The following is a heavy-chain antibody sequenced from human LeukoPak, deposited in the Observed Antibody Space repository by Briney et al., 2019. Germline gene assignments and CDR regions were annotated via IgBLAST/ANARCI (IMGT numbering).Heavy chain of an antibody. J-gene: IGHJ3*02. CDR3: ARQRRNGGIAASNDAFDI. D-gene: IGHD6-13*01. Sequence: GESLNISCKGSGYSFTSYWIGWVHQMPGKGLEWMGIIYPSDSDTRYSPSFQGQVTISADKSISTAYLQWSSLKASDTAMYYCARQRRNGGIAASNDAFDIWGQGTMVTVSS. V-gene: IGHV5-51*07. CDR2: IYPSDSDT. CDR1: GYSFTSYW.